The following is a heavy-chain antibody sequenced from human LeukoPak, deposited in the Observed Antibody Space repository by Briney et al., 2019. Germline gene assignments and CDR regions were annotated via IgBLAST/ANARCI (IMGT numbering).Heavy chain of an antibody. J-gene: IGHJ5*02. D-gene: IGHD3-10*01. Sequence: ASVKVSCKASGYTFTGYYMHWVRQAPGQGLEWMGWINPNSGGTNYAQKFQGRVTMTRDTSISTAYMELSRLRSDDTAVYYCAREATMVRGVIRRPLTNWFDPWGQGTLVTVSS. CDR3: AREATMVRGVIRRPLTNWFDP. V-gene: IGHV1-2*02. CDR2: INPNSGGT. CDR1: GYTFTGYY.